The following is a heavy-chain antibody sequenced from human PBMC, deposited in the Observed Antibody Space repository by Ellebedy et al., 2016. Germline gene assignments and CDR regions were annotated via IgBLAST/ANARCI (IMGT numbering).Heavy chain of an antibody. J-gene: IGHJ6*03. CDR3: ATPPGNIVEVPASIDRGDYCYMDV. V-gene: IGHV3-74*01. CDR2: INSDGSST. D-gene: IGHD2-2*01. Sequence: GESLKISXAASGFTFSSYWMHWVRQTPGKGLMWVSRINSDGSSTNYADSVKGRFTISRDNAKSTLYLHMNNLRADDTAVYYCATPPGNIVEVPASIDRGDYCYMDVWGKGTTVTVSS. CDR1: GFTFSSYW.